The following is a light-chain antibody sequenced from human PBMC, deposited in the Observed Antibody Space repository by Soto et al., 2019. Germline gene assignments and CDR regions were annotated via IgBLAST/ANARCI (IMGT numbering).Light chain of an antibody. J-gene: IGKJ2*01. CDR2: GAS. Sequence: EIVMTQSPGTLSVSPGERVTLSCRASQSVGNNLAWHQQKPGQAPRLLIYGASTRATGFPARFSGSGSGTEFTLTISSLQSEDFALYYCQHYFNWPYTFGQGTK. V-gene: IGKV3-15*01. CDR1: QSVGNN. CDR3: QHYFNWPYT.